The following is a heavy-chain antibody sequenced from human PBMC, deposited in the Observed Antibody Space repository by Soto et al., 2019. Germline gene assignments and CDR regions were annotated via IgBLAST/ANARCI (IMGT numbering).Heavy chain of an antibody. D-gene: IGHD6-19*01. CDR3: ARDEGSHGFDS. Sequence: QVQLLVQSGTEVKKPGASVKVSCQASGYTFTNFGISWVRQAPGQGLEWMGWVSGYNGNTNYAQKFRDRVTMTTDTSTSKAYMELRALRSDDTAVYYCARDEGSHGFDSWGQGTLVTVSS. CDR1: GYTFTNFG. J-gene: IGHJ4*02. V-gene: IGHV1-18*04. CDR2: VSGYNGNT.